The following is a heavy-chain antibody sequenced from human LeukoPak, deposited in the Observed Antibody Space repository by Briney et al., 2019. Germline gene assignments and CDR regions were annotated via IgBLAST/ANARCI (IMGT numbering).Heavy chain of an antibody. CDR1: GYTFTSYD. Sequence: ASVKVSCKASGYTFTSYDINWLRQATGQGLEWMGWMNPNSGNTGYAQKFQGRVTITRNTSISTAYMELSSLRSEDTAVYYCARDSSSWYYYYMGVWGKGTTVTVSS. J-gene: IGHJ6*03. CDR3: ARDSSSWYYYYMGV. D-gene: IGHD6-13*01. V-gene: IGHV1-8*03. CDR2: MNPNSGNT.